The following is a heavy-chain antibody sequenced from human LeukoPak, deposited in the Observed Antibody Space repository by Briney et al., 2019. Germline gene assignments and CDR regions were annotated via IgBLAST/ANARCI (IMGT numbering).Heavy chain of an antibody. Sequence: WVRQPPGKGLEWIGSIYYSGSTYYNPSLRSRVTMSVDTSKNQFSLKLSSVTAADTAVYYCAREEATHRYMDVWGKGTPVTVSS. CDR3: AREEATHRYMDV. V-gene: IGHV4-39*07. CDR2: IYYSGST. J-gene: IGHJ6*03.